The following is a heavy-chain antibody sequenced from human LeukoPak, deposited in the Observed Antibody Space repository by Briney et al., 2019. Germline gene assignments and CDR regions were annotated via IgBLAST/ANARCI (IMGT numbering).Heavy chain of an antibody. V-gene: IGHV4-39*07. Sequence: KTSETLSLTCTVSGGSISSSSYYWGWIRQPPGKGLEWIGSIYYSGSTYYNPSLKSRVTISVDTSKNQFSLKLSSVTAADTAVYYCASRIAAAGTFPRARRDYWGQGTLVTVSS. D-gene: IGHD6-13*01. CDR1: GGSISSSSYY. J-gene: IGHJ4*02. CDR3: ASRIAAAGTFPRARRDY. CDR2: IYYSGST.